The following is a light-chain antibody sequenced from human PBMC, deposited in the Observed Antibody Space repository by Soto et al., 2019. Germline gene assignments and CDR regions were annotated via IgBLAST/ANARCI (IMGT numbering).Light chain of an antibody. Sequence: EIQMTQSPSTLSAALGDRVATTFPSSQSISSWLAWYQQKPGKAPKLLIYKASTLESGVPSNFSGSGSGTEFTLTISSLQTEDFATYYCQQYNSYPWTFGKGTKVDIK. CDR3: QQYNSYPWT. CDR2: KAS. J-gene: IGKJ1*01. CDR1: QSISSW. V-gene: IGKV1-5*03.